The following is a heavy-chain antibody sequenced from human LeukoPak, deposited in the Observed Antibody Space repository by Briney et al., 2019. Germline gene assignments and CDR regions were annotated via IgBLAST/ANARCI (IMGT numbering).Heavy chain of an antibody. Sequence: PGGSLRLSCTASGFAFSDYAMTWVRQAPGKGLEWVSAISGTGGRTYYTDSVQGRFTISRDNSKNSLYLQMNSLRAEDTALYYCAKDLFEYSSSADGGSAFDIWGQGTMVTVS. CDR3: AKDLFEYSSSADGGSAFDI. CDR2: ISGTGGRT. V-gene: IGHV3-23*01. CDR1: GFAFSDYA. D-gene: IGHD6-6*01. J-gene: IGHJ3*02.